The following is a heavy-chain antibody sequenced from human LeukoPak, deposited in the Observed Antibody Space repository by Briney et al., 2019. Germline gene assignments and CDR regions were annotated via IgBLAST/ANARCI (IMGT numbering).Heavy chain of an antibody. CDR3: ARSTTIKGLFDP. CDR1: GGSLGSSTYY. D-gene: IGHD4-11*01. Sequence: SETLSLTCTVSGGSLGSSTYYWGWIRQPPGKGLEWIGSIYYSGSTYYNPSLKSRVTISVDTSKNQFSLNLTSVTAADTAVYYCARSTTIKGLFDPWGQGTLVTVSS. V-gene: IGHV4-39*01. J-gene: IGHJ5*02. CDR2: IYYSGST.